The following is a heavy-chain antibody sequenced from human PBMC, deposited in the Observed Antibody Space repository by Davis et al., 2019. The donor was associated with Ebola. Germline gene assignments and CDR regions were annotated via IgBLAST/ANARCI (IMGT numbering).Heavy chain of an antibody. V-gene: IGHV1-18*01. CDR3: ARAAGTAPFDY. CDR1: AYTFTSYG. CDR2: ISAYNGNT. D-gene: IGHD1-7*01. Sequence: ASLKVSCKASAYTFTSYGISWVRQPPGHGLEWMGWISAYNGNTNYAQKLQGRVTMTTDTSTSTAYMELRSLRSDDTAVYYCARAAGTAPFDYWGRGTLVTVSS. J-gene: IGHJ4*02.